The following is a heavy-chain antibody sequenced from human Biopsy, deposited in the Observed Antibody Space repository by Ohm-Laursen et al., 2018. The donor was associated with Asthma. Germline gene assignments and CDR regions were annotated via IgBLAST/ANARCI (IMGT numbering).Heavy chain of an antibody. CDR1: GYTFNSAG. CDR2: ISVYNGNT. V-gene: IGHV1-18*01. Sequence: ASVTASCKISGYTFNSAGITWARQAPGQGLEWMGWISVYNGNTKVAQKLQDRVTMITDTSTSTAYMELRSLRSDDTAVYFCARAVDYFHYYGIDVWGQGTTVTVS. J-gene: IGHJ6*02. D-gene: IGHD2/OR15-2a*01. CDR3: ARAVDYFHYYGIDV.